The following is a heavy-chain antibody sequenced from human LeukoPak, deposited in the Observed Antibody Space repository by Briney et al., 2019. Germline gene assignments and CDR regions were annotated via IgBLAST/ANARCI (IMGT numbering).Heavy chain of an antibody. CDR2: ISYDGSNK. D-gene: IGHD2-2*01. CDR1: GFTFSSYA. Sequence: GGSLRLSCAASGFTFSSYAMHWVRQAPGKGLEWVAVISYDGSNKYYADSVKGRFIISRDNSKNTLYLQMNSLRVEDTAVYYCARGVVVAPRSAFDIWGQGTMVTVSS. J-gene: IGHJ3*02. V-gene: IGHV3-30*04. CDR3: ARGVVVAPRSAFDI.